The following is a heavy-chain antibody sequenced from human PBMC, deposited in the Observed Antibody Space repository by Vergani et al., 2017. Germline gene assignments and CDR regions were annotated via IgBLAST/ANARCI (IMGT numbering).Heavy chain of an antibody. CDR2: IDHTGRP. V-gene: IGHV4-34*01. J-gene: IGHJ6*03. CDR1: GGSFTSYH. Sequence: QVQLQQWGGGLLKPSETLSLTCVVNGGSFTSYHWTWIRQSPGEGLEWVGDIDHTGRPDYNPSLKSRLTMSVDKSRNQFSLTRNSVTATDTAIYFCARGNTETNGHLYYYYYMDVWGQGTAVTVS. CDR3: ARGNTETNGHLYYYYYMDV. D-gene: IGHD4-11*01.